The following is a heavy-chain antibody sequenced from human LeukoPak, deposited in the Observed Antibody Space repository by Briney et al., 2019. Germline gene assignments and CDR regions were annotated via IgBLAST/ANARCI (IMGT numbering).Heavy chain of an antibody. V-gene: IGHV3-74*01. CDR1: GFTFSNYW. D-gene: IGHD2-2*01. J-gene: IGHJ4*02. CDR3: ARSRYCSSTSCYPDY. Sequence: GGSLRLSCAASGFTFSNYWMHWVRQAPGKGLVWVSRINSDGSSTSYADSVKGRFTISRDNAKNTLYLQMNSLRAEDTAVYYCARSRYCSSTSCYPDYWGQGTLVTVSS. CDR2: INSDGSST.